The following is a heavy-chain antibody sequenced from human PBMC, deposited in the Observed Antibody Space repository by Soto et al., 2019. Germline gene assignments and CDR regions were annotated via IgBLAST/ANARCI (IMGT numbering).Heavy chain of an antibody. CDR1: GGSLRNYD. V-gene: IGHV4-4*07. Sequence: SSETLSLTCTVSGGSLRNYDWSWIRQPTGKGLEWIGRIYTGGSINYNPSLKSRDTMSVDTSKQQFSLKLTSVTAADTAVYYCARDLDSSGFSPDWFDPWGQGTLVTVS. CDR2: IYTGGSI. D-gene: IGHD3-22*01. CDR3: ARDLDSSGFSPDWFDP. J-gene: IGHJ5*02.